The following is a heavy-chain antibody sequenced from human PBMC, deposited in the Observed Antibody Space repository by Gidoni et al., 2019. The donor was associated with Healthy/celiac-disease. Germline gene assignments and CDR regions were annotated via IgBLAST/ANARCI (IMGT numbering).Heavy chain of an antibody. V-gene: IGHV3-48*03. CDR1: GFTFSSYE. D-gene: IGHD3-16*01. Sequence: EVQLVESWGGLVQPGGSLRLSCAAYGFTFSSYEMNWVRQAPGKGLEWVSYISSSGSTIYYEDSVKGRFTISRDNAKNSLYLQMNSLRAEDTAVYYCARDDGGFDYWGQGTLVTVSS. CDR3: ARDDGGFDY. CDR2: ISSSGSTI. J-gene: IGHJ4*02.